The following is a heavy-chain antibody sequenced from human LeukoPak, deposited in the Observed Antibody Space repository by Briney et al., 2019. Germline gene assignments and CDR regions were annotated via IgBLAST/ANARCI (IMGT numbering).Heavy chain of an antibody. V-gene: IGHV5-51*01. D-gene: IGHD2-2*01. Sequence: GESLKISCRGSGYSFTTYWIGWVRQMPGKGLEWMGLIYPGDSDARYTPSFQGQVTMSVDKSMKTAYLQWSSLKASDTAMYYCARRQGCSSTSCPPDYWGQGTLVTVSP. J-gene: IGHJ4*02. CDR3: ARRQGCSSTSCPPDY. CDR1: GYSFTTYW. CDR2: IYPGDSDA.